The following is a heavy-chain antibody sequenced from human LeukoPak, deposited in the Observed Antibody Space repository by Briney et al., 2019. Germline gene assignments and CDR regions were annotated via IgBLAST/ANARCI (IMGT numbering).Heavy chain of an antibody. CDR1: GGSFSSGYY. CDR2: IYHSGST. CDR3: ARETSQKGAHYMDV. D-gene: IGHD3-16*01. V-gene: IGHV4-38-2*02. J-gene: IGHJ6*03. Sequence: SETLSLTCAVYGGSFSSGYYWGWIRQPPGKGLEWIGSIYHSGSTYYNPSLKSRVTISVDTSKNQFSLKLSSVTAADTAVYYCARETSQKGAHYMDVWGKGTTVTISS.